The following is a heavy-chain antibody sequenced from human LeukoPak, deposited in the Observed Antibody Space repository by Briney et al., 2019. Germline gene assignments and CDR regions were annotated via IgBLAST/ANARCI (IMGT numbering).Heavy chain of an antibody. CDR2: IYYSGST. Sequence: PSETLSLTCTVSGGSISSGDYYWGWIRQPPGRGLEWVGYIYYSGSTYYNPSLKSRVTISVDTSKNQFSLKLSSVTAADTAVYYCAREIRFGELFDYWGQGTLVTVSS. CDR3: AREIRFGELFDY. D-gene: IGHD3-10*01. CDR1: GGSISSGDYY. V-gene: IGHV4-30-4*01. J-gene: IGHJ4*02.